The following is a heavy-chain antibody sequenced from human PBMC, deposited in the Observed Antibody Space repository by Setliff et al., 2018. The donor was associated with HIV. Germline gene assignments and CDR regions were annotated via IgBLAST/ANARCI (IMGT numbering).Heavy chain of an antibody. CDR1: GDSISGYY. Sequence: PSETLSLTCTVSGDSISGYYWSWIRQSPGKGLEWIGFIYETGCTYYNPSLKSRVSISIDTSKNQFSLKLSSVTAADTAVYFCARDGYTNGYGYYYFYMDVWGKGTTVTVSS. CDR2: IYETGCT. CDR3: ARDGYTNGYGYYYFYMDV. D-gene: IGHD5-18*01. J-gene: IGHJ6*03. V-gene: IGHV4-59*12.